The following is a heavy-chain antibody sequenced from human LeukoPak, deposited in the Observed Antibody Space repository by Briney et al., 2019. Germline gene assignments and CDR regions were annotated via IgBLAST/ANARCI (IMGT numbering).Heavy chain of an antibody. V-gene: IGHV1-69*13. CDR3: ASFMVVTPTPTPFDY. J-gene: IGHJ4*02. Sequence: ASVKVSCKASGGTFSSYAISWVRQAPGQGLEWMGGIIPIFGTANYAQKFQGRVTITADEFTSTAYMELSSLRSEDTAVYYCASFMVVTPTPTPFDYWGQGTLVTVSS. CDR1: GGTFSSYA. CDR2: IIPIFGTA. D-gene: IGHD4-23*01.